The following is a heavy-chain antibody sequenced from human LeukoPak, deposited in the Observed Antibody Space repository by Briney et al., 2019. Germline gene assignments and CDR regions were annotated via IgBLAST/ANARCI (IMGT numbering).Heavy chain of an antibody. J-gene: IGHJ4*02. CDR1: GGSISRSTYY. V-gene: IGHV4-39*01. CDR2: VYYSVST. Sequence: SETLSLTCTVSGGSISRSTYYWDWIRQPPGKGLEWIGSVYYSVSTYYNPSLKSRVTISVDTSKNRFSLKLNSVTAADTAVYYCATRGAYAGNYYFDYWGLGTLVTVSS. D-gene: IGHD2-8*01. CDR3: ATRGAYAGNYYFDY.